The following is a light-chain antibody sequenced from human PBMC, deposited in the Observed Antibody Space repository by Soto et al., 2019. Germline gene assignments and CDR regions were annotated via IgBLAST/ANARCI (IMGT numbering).Light chain of an antibody. Sequence: DIQMTQSPSTLPASVGARVTITCRAVKGIGNWLAGYEQKPGKAPKLLIYDASTLESGVPSRFSGSGSGTEFALTISSLQPDDFATYFCQQYNTYLWTFGQGTKVEI. CDR3: QQYNTYLWT. J-gene: IGKJ1*01. CDR1: KGIGNW. CDR2: DAS. V-gene: IGKV1-5*01.